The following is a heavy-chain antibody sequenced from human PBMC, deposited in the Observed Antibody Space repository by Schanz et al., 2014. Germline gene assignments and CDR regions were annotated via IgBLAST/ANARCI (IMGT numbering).Heavy chain of an antibody. CDR1: GFTFGDYA. J-gene: IGHJ5*02. V-gene: IGHV3-23*01. CDR3: AKAADWPVTRFDP. CDR2: ISGSGGST. Sequence: EVQLLESGGGLVQPGGSLRLSCAASGFTFGDYAMTWVRQAPGKGLEWVSAISGSGGSTYYADSVRGRFTISSDSSKNTLYLQMSSLRADDTAVYYCAKAADWPVTRFDPWGQGTLVTVSS. D-gene: IGHD3-9*01.